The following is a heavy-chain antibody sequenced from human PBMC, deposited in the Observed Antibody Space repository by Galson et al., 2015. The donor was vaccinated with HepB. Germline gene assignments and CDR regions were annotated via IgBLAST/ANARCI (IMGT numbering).Heavy chain of an antibody. V-gene: IGHV1-18*04. D-gene: IGHD2-15*01. CDR3: ARGALVGVGGGSQNNWFAP. CDR1: GYIFSTYS. CDR2: ISPYNRDT. Sequence: SVKVSCKASGYIFSTYSITWVRQAPGQGLEWMGWISPYNRDTNFARKFQDRVTMTTDTFTSTAYMELRSLRSDDTAVYYCARGALVGVGGGSQNNWFAPWGQGTLLSVSS. J-gene: IGHJ5*02.